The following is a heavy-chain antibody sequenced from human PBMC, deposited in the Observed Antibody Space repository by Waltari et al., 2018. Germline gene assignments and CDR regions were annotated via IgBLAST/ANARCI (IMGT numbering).Heavy chain of an antibody. V-gene: IGHV3-74*01. CDR1: GFTFITDW. Sequence: EVQLVESGGGLVKSGGSLRVSCATSGFTFITDWEHWVRQTPGKGLIWVSRINSDASDTTYADSVKGRFIISRDNAKNTLYLQMNSLRVDDTAIYYCTRGYDSGSYYNEPSGYWGQGTLVTVSS. D-gene: IGHD3-10*01. CDR3: TRGYDSGSYYNEPSGY. CDR2: INSDASDT. J-gene: IGHJ4*02.